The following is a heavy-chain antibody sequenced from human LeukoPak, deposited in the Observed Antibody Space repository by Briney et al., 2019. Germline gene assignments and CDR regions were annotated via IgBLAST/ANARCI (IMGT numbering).Heavy chain of an antibody. J-gene: IGHJ4*02. D-gene: IGHD6-13*01. V-gene: IGHV3-74*01. CDR2: IGSDGSTT. Sequence: GGSLRLSCATSGFTFSTSWMHCVRQAPGKGLVWVSLIGSDGSTTTYADSVKGRFTISRDNAKNTLYLQMNSLRVEDTAVYYCARVRSSSWYDYWGQGALVTVSS. CDR3: ARVRSSSWYDY. CDR1: GFTFSTSW.